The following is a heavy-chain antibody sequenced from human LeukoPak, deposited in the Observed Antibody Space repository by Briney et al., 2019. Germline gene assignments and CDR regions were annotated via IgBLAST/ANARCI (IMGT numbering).Heavy chain of an antibody. D-gene: IGHD3-10*01. Sequence: ASETVSCKASGSTFTRYGISWVRQAPGQGLARTGSISAHNGNTNYAQKLQGRVTMTTDTPTSTAYMELRSLRSDDTAVYYCARVPYYYGSGRSDFDYWGQGTLVTVSS. J-gene: IGHJ4*02. CDR2: ISAHNGNT. V-gene: IGHV1-18*01. CDR3: ARVPYYYGSGRSDFDY. CDR1: GSTFTRYG.